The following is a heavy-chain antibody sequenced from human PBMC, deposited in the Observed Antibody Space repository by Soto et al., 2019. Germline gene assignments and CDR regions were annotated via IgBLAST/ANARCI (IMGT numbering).Heavy chain of an antibody. CDR1: GGSISSGGYY. D-gene: IGHD3-10*01. Sequence: TLSLTCTVSGGSISSGGYYWNWIRQHPGKGLEWIGYIYYSGGAYYNPSLKSRVTISVDTSKTPFYLKLSSVTAADTAVYYCASGSTTADYGSGSYYSYLDYWGQGTLVTVSS. CDR2: IYYSGGA. V-gene: IGHV4-31*03. J-gene: IGHJ4*02. CDR3: ASGSTTADYGSGSYYSYLDY.